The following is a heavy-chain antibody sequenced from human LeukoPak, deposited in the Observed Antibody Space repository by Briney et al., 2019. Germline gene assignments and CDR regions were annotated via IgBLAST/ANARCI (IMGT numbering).Heavy chain of an antibody. CDR3: AREWSGFGELPDY. CDR2: INSDGSST. Sequence: GGSLRLSCAASGFTFSSHWMHWVRQAPGKGLVWVSRINSDGSSTSYADSVKGRFTISRDNAKNTPYLQMNSLRVEDTAVYYCAREWSGFGELPDYWGQGTLVTVSS. J-gene: IGHJ4*02. CDR1: GFTFSSHW. D-gene: IGHD3-10*01. V-gene: IGHV3-74*01.